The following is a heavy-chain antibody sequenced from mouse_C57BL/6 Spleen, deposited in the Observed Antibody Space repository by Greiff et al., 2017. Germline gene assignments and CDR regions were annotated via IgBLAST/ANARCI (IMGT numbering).Heavy chain of an antibody. CDR2: IYPGDGDT. CDR1: GYAFSSYW. CDR3: ARGFITTVVDYWYFDV. V-gene: IGHV1-80*01. Sequence: VQLQQSGAELVKPGASVKISCKASGYAFSSYWMNWVKQRPGKGLEWIGQIYPGDGDTKYNGKFKGKATLTADKSSSTAYMQLSSLTSDDSAVYFCARGFITTVVDYWYFDVWGTGTTVTVSS. D-gene: IGHD1-1*01. J-gene: IGHJ1*03.